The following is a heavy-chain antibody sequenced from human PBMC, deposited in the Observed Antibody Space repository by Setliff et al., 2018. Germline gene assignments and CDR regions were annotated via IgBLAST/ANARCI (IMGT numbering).Heavy chain of an antibody. J-gene: IGHJ4*02. CDR3: ARDRPGAIFGVVTPFDY. V-gene: IGHV3-21*01. Sequence: GGSLRLSCAASGFTFSSYSMNWVRQAPGKGLEWVSSISSSSSYIYYAGSVKGRFTISRDNAKNSLYLQMNSLRAEDTAVYYCARDRPGAIFGVVTPFDYWGQGTLVTVSS. CDR2: ISSSSSYI. CDR1: GFTFSSYS. D-gene: IGHD3-3*01.